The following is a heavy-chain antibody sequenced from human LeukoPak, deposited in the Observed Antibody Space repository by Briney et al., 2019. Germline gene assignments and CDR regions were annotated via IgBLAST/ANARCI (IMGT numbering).Heavy chain of an antibody. CDR1: GFTFSSYA. D-gene: IGHD2-2*03. CDR2: INHSGST. Sequence: GSLRLSCAASGFTFSSYAMSWIRQPPGKGLEWIGEINHSGSTNYNPSLKSRVTISVDTSKNQFSLKLSSVTAADTAVYYCARDGSSPDYWGQGTLVTVSS. CDR3: ARDGSSPDY. V-gene: IGHV4-34*01. J-gene: IGHJ4*02.